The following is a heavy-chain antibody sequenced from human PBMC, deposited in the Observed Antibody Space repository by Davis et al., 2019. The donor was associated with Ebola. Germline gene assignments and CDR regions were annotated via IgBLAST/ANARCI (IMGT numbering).Heavy chain of an antibody. CDR1: GFTFSSYS. D-gene: IGHD5-12*01. CDR2: IKQDGSEK. Sequence: GESLKISCAGSGFTFSSYSMSWVRQAPGKGLEWVANIKQDGSEKYYVDSVKGRFTISSDNAKNSLYLQMNSLRAEDTAVYYCARGIRYSGHYYYGVDVWGQGTTVTVSS. V-gene: IGHV3-7*01. J-gene: IGHJ6*02. CDR3: ARGIRYSGHYYYGVDV.